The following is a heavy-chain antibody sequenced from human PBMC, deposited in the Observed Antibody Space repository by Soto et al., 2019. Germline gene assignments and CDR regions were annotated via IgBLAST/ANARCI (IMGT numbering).Heavy chain of an antibody. CDR3: ARGRGYSGDDHYYYFDMDV. J-gene: IGHJ6*02. CDR1: GGTFNNYP. Sequence: SVKVSCKASGGTFNNYPITWVRQAPGQGLEWMGGSIPIFGTANYAQKFQGRVTISMDESTSTAYMELSSLRSEDTAVYYCARGRGYSGDDHYYYFDMDVWGQGTTVTVSS. V-gene: IGHV1-69*05. D-gene: IGHD5-12*01. CDR2: SIPIFGTA.